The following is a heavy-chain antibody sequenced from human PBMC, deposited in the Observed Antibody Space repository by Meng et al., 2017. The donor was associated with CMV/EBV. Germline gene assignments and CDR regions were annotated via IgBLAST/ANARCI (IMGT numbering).Heavy chain of an antibody. V-gene: IGHV4-34*01. Sequence: SFSGYYWSWIRQPPGQGLEWIGEINHSGSTNYNPSLKSRVTMSVDTSKNQFSLKLSSVTAADTAVYYCARGGYCSSTSCLTRVWFDPWGQGTLVTVSS. CDR2: INHSGST. CDR1: SFSGYY. D-gene: IGHD2-2*01. J-gene: IGHJ5*02. CDR3: ARGGYCSSTSCLTRVWFDP.